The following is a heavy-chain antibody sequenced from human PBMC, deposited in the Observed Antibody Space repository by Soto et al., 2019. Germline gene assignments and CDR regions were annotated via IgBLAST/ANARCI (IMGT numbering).Heavy chain of an antibody. D-gene: IGHD4-17*01. Sequence: GGSRRYSCAASGFTFDDYAMHWVRQAPGKCLEWVSGISWNSGSIGYADSVKGRCTISRDNAKNSLYLQMNSLRAEDTAVYYCARHGHSCDYWGQGTLVTVSS. V-gene: IGHV3-9*01. CDR3: ARHGHSCDY. CDR1: GFTFDDYA. CDR2: ISWNSGSI. J-gene: IGHJ4*02.